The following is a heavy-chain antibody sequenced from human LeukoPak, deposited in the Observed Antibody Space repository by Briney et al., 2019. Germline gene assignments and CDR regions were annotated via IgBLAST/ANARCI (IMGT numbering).Heavy chain of an antibody. V-gene: IGHV4-34*01. CDR2: INHSGST. D-gene: IGHD2-15*01. Sequence: SGTLSLTCAVYGGSFSGYYWSWIRQPPGKGLEWIGEINHSGSTNYNPSLKSRVTISVDTSKNQFSLKLSSVTAADTAVYYCARGREYCSGGSCYSSYYYYYYYMDVWGKGTTVTVSS. J-gene: IGHJ6*03. CDR1: GGSFSGYY. CDR3: ARGREYCSGGSCYSSYYYYYYYMDV.